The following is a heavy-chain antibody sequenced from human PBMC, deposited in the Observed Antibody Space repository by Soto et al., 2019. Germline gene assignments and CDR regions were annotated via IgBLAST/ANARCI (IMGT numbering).Heavy chain of an antibody. CDR1: GGSIYRSGYY. CDR3: GKVLVGATGHTDSDS. Sequence: SETLSLTCTVSGGSIYRSGYYWGWIRQPPGRGLEWIGNIDYNGVTYSNPSLKSRVTISRDTSKNQFSLKLTSVTAADTALYYCGKVLVGATGHTDSDSWGPGTLVTSPQ. J-gene: IGHJ4*02. CDR2: IDYNGVT. D-gene: IGHD2-15*01. V-gene: IGHV4-39*01.